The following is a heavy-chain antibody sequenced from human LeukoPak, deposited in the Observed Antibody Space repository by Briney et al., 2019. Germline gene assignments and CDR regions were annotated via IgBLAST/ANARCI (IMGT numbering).Heavy chain of an antibody. CDR2: IWYDGSNK. D-gene: IGHD3-10*01. CDR3: ARDLLLWFGELSSAIDY. CDR1: GFTFSSYG. V-gene: IGHV3-33*08. Sequence: GGSLRLSCAASGFTFSSYGMHWVRQAPGKGLEWVAVIWYDGSNKYYADSVKGRFTISRDNSKNTLYLQMNSLRVEDTAVYYCARDLLLWFGELSSAIDYWGQGTLVTVSS. J-gene: IGHJ4*02.